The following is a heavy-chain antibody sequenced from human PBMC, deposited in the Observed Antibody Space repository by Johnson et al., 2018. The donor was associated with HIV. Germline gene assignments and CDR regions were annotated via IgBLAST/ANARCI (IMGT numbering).Heavy chain of an antibody. CDR3: TSRNYYDSSGYAERDDAFDI. CDR1: GFTFSSYA. J-gene: IGHJ3*02. Sequence: QVQLVESGGGVVQPGKSLRLSCAASGFTFSSYAMHWVRQAPGKGLEWVAIISYDGSNKYYADSVKGRFTISRDNAKNSLYLQMNSLKTEDTAVYYCTSRNYYDSSGYAERDDAFDIWGQGTMVTVSS. CDR2: ISYDGSNK. D-gene: IGHD3-22*01. V-gene: IGHV3-30*04.